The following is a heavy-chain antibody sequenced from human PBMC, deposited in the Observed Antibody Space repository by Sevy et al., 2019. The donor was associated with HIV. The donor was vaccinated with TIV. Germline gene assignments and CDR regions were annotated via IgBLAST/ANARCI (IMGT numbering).Heavy chain of an antibody. D-gene: IGHD3-10*01. CDR2: TYYRSKWYK. J-gene: IGHJ3*02. Sequence: SQTLSLTCVISGDSVSSDIGAWNWIRQSPSRGLEWLGRTYYRSKWYKEYAVFVKSRMTVNADTSRNQFSLQLNSMTPEDTAMYFCARGRGITFDIWGQGTMVTVSS. V-gene: IGHV6-1*01. CDR1: GDSVSSDIGA. CDR3: ARGRGITFDI.